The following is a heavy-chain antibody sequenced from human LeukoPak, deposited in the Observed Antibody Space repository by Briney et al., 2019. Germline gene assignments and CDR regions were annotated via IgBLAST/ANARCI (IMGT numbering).Heavy chain of an antibody. Sequence: PGGSLRLSCAASGFIFNNEWMDWVRQAPGKGLEWVANIRADGTEKYYVDSVKGRFTISRDNAKNSLYLQMSNLRAEDTAVYFCARGGGLDVWGQGATVTVSS. D-gene: IGHD3-16*01. CDR3: ARGGGLDV. CDR2: IRADGTEK. V-gene: IGHV3-7*03. J-gene: IGHJ6*02. CDR1: GFIFNNEW.